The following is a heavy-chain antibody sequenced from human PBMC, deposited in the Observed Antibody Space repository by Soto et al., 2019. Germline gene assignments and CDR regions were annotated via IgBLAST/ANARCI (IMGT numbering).Heavy chain of an antibody. CDR2: ISGSGGST. CDR3: ARRGSGSYYDY. V-gene: IGHV3-23*01. D-gene: IGHD1-26*01. J-gene: IGHJ4*02. CDR1: GFTFSSYA. Sequence: EVQLLEAGGGLVQPGGSLRLSCAASGFTFSSYAMRWVRQAPGKGLEWVSAISGSGGSTYYADSVKGRFTISRDNSKNTLYLQMNSLRAEDTAVYYCARRGSGSYYDYWGQGTLVTGSS.